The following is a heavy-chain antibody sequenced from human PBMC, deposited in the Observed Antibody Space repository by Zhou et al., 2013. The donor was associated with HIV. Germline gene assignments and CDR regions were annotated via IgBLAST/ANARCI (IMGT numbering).Heavy chain of an antibody. V-gene: IGHV1-69*13. D-gene: IGHD2-2*01. J-gene: IGHJ6*01. CDR2: IIPVFGTT. CDR1: EGTFTSYV. Sequence: VQLVQSGAEVKRPGSSVKVSCKASEGTFTSYVISWVRQAPGQGLEWMGWIIPVFGTTKYAQNFQDRVTITADESATTVYMELSSLRSDDMAVYYCARGRIPGSGYYYGMDVWGQGTTVTVSS. CDR3: ARGRIPGSGYYYGMDV.